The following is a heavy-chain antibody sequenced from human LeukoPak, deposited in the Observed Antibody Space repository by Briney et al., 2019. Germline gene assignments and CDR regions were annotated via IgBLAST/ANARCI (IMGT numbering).Heavy chain of an antibody. CDR3: ASSSYDSSGYYPDY. D-gene: IGHD3-22*01. CDR2: ISSSGSTI. J-gene: IGHJ4*02. V-gene: IGHV3-11*01. Sequence: SGGSPRLSCAASGFTFSDYYMSWIRQAPGKGLEWVSYISSSGSTIYYADSVKGRFTISRDNAKNSLYLQMNSLRAEDTAVYYCASSSYDSSGYYPDYWGQGTLVTVSS. CDR1: GFTFSDYY.